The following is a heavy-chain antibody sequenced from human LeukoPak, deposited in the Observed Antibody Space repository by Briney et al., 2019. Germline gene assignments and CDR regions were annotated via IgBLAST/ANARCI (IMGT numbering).Heavy chain of an antibody. CDR1: GFTVSSNS. CDR3: ARAPYGDNGYTAEVADY. CDR2: IYSDNT. J-gene: IGHJ4*02. Sequence: GGSLRLSCTVSGFTVSSNSMSWVRQAPGKGLEWVSFIYSDNTHYSDSVKGRFTISRDNAKNFLYLQMNSLRAEDTAVYYCARAPYGDNGYTAEVADYWGQGTLVTVSS. V-gene: IGHV3-53*01. D-gene: IGHD3-16*01.